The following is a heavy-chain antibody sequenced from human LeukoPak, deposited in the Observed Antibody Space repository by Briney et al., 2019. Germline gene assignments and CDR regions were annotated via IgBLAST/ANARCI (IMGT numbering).Heavy chain of an antibody. CDR3: ARETYYYDSSGIYYYYYYMDV. CDR2: IYYSGST. CDR1: GGSISSYY. D-gene: IGHD3-22*01. V-gene: IGHV4-59*01. Sequence: SETLSLTCTVSGGSISSYYWSCIPEPPGKGLEWIGYIYYSGSTNYNPSLKSRVTISVDTSKNQFSLKLSSVTAADTAVYYCARETYYYDSSGIYYYYYYMDVWGKGTTVTVSS. J-gene: IGHJ6*03.